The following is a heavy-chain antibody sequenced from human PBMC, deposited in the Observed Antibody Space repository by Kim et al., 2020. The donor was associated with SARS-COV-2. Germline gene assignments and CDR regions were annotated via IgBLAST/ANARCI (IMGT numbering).Heavy chain of an antibody. V-gene: IGHV1-18*01. CDR3: ARPMGFGEFLAY. CDR2: ISPYNGNT. CDR1: GYSFTSYG. D-gene: IGHD3-10*01. Sequence: ASVKVSCKASGYSFTSYGISWVRQAPGQGLEWMGWISPYNGNTNYAQRLQGRLTMTTDTSTSTAYMELRSLRSDDAAVYYCARPMGFGEFLAYWGQGTLVTVSS. J-gene: IGHJ4*02.